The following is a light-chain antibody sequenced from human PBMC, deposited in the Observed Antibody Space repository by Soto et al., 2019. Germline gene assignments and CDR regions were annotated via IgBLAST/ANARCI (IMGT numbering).Light chain of an antibody. V-gene: IGKV4-1*01. Sequence: DIVMTQSPDSLAVSLGERATINCRSSQNILYRFNNKNYLAWYQQKPGQAPRLLIYGASARATGIPARFSGSGSGTEFTLTISSLESEDSAVYYCQQYSSWPPWTFGQGTKVDIK. J-gene: IGKJ1*01. CDR2: GAS. CDR1: QNILYRFNNKNY. CDR3: QQYSSWPPWT.